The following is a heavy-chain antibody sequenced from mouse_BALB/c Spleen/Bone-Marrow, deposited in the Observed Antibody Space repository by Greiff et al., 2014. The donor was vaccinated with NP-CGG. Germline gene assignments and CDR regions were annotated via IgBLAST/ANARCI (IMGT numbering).Heavy chain of an antibody. CDR2: INPSSGYT. CDR1: GYTFTYYT. CDR3: VRENYDYDGDAMDY. V-gene: IGHV1-4*02. Sequence: QVQLKESVAELARPGASVKMSCKTSGYTFTYYTMHWVKQRPGQGLEWIGYINPSSGYTDYNQKFKDKTTLTTDKSSSTAYLQLSSLTSEDSAVYYCVRENYDYDGDAMDYWGQGTSVTVSS. D-gene: IGHD2-4*01. J-gene: IGHJ4*01.